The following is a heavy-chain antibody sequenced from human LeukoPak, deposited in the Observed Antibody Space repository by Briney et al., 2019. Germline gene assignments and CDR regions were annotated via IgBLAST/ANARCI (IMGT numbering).Heavy chain of an antibody. CDR2: IWYDGSRT. CDR1: GFTFSSHG. V-gene: IGHV3-33*06. J-gene: IGHJ5*02. D-gene: IGHD3-10*01. CDR3: AKDLSYGSLWFDP. Sequence: GGSLRLSCAASGFTFSSHGMQWVRQAPGKGLEWVALIWYDGSRTNYVDSVMGRFTISRDSSKNTLYLQMDNLRVEDTAVYFCAKDLSYGSLWFDPWGQGTLVTVSS.